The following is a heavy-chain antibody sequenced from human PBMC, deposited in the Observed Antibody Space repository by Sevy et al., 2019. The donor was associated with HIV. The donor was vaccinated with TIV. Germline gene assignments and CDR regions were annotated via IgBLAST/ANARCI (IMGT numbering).Heavy chain of an antibody. Sequence: GGSLRLSCAASGFTFSNYAIHWVRQAPGKGLQWVALISSRGTYKYYADSMKGRLSISRDDSKNTLFLQMNSLRAEDTALYYCAKIRAPLGLHIEWYDFDIWGQGTMVSVSS. J-gene: IGHJ3*02. V-gene: IGHV3-30-3*02. CDR1: GFTFSNYA. D-gene: IGHD2-8*01. CDR2: ISSRGTYK. CDR3: AKIRAPLGLHIEWYDFDI.